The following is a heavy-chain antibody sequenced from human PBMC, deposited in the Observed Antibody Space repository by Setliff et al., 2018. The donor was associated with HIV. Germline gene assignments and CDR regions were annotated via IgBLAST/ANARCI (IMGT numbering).Heavy chain of an antibody. CDR2: IYISGTT. D-gene: IGHD3-22*01. CDR1: GGSISTSY. CDR3: ARETYYYDNPQYYYYYMDV. V-gene: IGHV4-4*09. Sequence: SETLSLTCTVSGGSISTSYWNWIRQPPGKGLEWIAYIYISGTTNYNPSLKSRVTISLDTSRNHFSLKLGSVTAADTAMYYCARETYYYDNPQYYYYYMDVWGKGTTVTVSS. J-gene: IGHJ6*03.